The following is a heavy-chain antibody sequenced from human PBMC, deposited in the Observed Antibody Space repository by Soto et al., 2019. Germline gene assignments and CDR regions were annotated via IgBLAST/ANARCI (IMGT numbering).Heavy chain of an antibody. D-gene: IGHD6-19*01. CDR1: GGSISSSSYY. CDR3: ARLRIAVATIDY. J-gene: IGHJ4*02. Sequence: SETLSLTCTVSGGSISSSSYYWGWIRQPPGKGLEWVGSSYYSGSTYYNPHLKTRVTISVDTSKNQFSLKLGSVTAADTAVYYCARLRIAVATIDYWGQGTLVTVSS. V-gene: IGHV4-39*01. CDR2: SYYSGST.